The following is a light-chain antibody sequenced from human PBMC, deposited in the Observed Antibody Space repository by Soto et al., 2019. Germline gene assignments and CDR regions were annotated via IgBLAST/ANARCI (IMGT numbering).Light chain of an antibody. CDR1: SCFVGSFSL. CDR3: CSHAGTFTGL. J-gene: IGLJ1*01. Sequence: QAARCPPGSVPGSPGQSIAISCTRTSCFVGSFSLVSWYQHHPCKAPKLMIYDVSKRPSWVPDRFSGSKSGNTASLRISGLQADDEADYYCCSHAGTFTGLFGTGTNVTVL. V-gene: IGLV2-23*02. CDR2: DVS.